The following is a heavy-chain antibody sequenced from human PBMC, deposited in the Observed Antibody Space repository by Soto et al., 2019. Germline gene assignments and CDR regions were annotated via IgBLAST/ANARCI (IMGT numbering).Heavy chain of an antibody. CDR3: AKRLTYAGAPFDI. J-gene: IGHJ3*02. CDR1: GFTFRSYA. CDR2: ISERGGHI. Sequence: EVPLLESGGGLVQPGGSLRLSCAASGFTFRSYAMGWVRQAAGRGLEWVSHISERGGHIEYADSVKGRFTISRDNSKNPVFLQMSRLRAEDTAIYYWAKRLTYAGAPFDIWGQGTMVTVSS. V-gene: IGHV3-23*01. D-gene: IGHD2-2*01.